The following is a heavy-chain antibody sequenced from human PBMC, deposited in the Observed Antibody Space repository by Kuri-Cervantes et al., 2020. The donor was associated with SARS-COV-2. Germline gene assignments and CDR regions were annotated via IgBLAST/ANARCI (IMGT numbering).Heavy chain of an antibody. D-gene: IGHD6-19*01. V-gene: IGHV3-53*01. CDR3: ARAGYSTGWFPDWYFDL. Sequence: GESLKISCAASGFTVSTNYMSWVRQAPGKGLEWVSIIYSGGTTYYADSVKGRFTISRDNSKNTVNLQMNSLGGEDTALYYCARAGYSTGWFPDWYFDLWGRGTLVTVSS. CDR2: IYSGGTT. J-gene: IGHJ2*01. CDR1: GFTVSTNY.